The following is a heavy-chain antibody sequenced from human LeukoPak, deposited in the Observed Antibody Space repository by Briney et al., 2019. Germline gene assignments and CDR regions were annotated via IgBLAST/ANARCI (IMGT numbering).Heavy chain of an antibody. CDR3: ARDRELERRDFDY. Sequence: GGSLRLSCAASGFTFSSYAMSWVRQAPGKGLEWVSSISSSSSYIYYADSVKGRFTISRDNAKNSLYLQMNSLRAEDTAVYYCARDRELERRDFDYWGQGTLVTVSS. CDR2: ISSSSSYI. J-gene: IGHJ4*02. V-gene: IGHV3-21*01. D-gene: IGHD1-1*01. CDR1: GFTFSSYA.